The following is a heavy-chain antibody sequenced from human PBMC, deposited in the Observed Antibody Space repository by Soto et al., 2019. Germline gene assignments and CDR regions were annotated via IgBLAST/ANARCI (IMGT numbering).Heavy chain of an antibody. CDR1: GFTFSSYA. CDR2: ISTSGGST. CDR3: SLSDRYYGMDV. V-gene: IGHV3-23*01. Sequence: EVQLLESGGGLVQPGGSLRLSCAASGFTFSSYAMSWVRQAPGKGLELVSSISTSGGSTYYADSVKGRFTISRDKSNNTLYLQMNSLRAEDTAVYYCSLSDRYYGMDVWGLGTTVNVSS. J-gene: IGHJ6*02.